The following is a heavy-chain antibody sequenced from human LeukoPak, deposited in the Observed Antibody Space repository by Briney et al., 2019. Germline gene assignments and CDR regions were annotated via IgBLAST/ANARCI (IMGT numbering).Heavy chain of an antibody. V-gene: IGHV4-39*01. J-gene: IGHJ6*02. D-gene: IGHD2-15*01. CDR1: GASISPYY. CDR2: IYYSGST. CDR3: ARDQVVVVAATYHNYYYYGMDV. Sequence: SETLSLTCTVSGASISPYYWGWIRQPPGKGLEWIGSIYYSGSTYYNPSLKSRVTISVDTSKNQFSLKLSSVTAADTAVYYCARDQVVVVAATYHNYYYYGMDVWGQGTTVTVSS.